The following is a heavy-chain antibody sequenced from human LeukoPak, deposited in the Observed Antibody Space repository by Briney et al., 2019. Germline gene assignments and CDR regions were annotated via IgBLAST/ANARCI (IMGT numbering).Heavy chain of an antibody. Sequence: GNSLTLSCVASRFTFRHYGMYWVRQAPGKGLEWVAVIWNDASNQYYADSVKGRFTISRDNYQNMVYLQMNSLRAEDTAVYYCAKDAQRGFDYSNSLENWGQGTLVVVSS. CDR3: AKDAQRGFDYSNSLEN. V-gene: IGHV3-33*06. CDR1: RFTFRHYG. CDR2: IWNDASNQ. D-gene: IGHD4-11*01. J-gene: IGHJ4*02.